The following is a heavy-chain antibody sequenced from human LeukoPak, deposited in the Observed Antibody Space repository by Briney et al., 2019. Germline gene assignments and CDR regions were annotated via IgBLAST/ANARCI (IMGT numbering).Heavy chain of an antibody. J-gene: IGHJ4*02. D-gene: IGHD3-10*01. V-gene: IGHV4-38-2*02. Sequence: SETLSLTCTVSGYSISSGYYWGWIRQPPGKGLEWIGSIYHSGSTYYNPSLKSRVTISVDTSKNQFSLKLSSVTAADTAVYYCARDPSAMSSGWGQETLVTVSS. CDR2: IYHSGST. CDR3: ARDPSAMSSG. CDR1: GYSISSGYY.